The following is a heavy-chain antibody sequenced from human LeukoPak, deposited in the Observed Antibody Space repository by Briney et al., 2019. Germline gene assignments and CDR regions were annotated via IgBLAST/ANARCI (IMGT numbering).Heavy chain of an antibody. CDR3: ARDAPSSSHFDY. J-gene: IGHJ4*02. CDR1: GGSISSYY. Sequence: SETLSLTCTVSGGSISSYYWSWIRQPPGKGLEWIGYIHYGGSTNHNPSLKGRVTISVDTSKNQFSLKLSSVTAADTAVYYCARDAPSSSHFDYWGQGTLVTVSS. V-gene: IGHV4-59*01. CDR2: IHYGGST. D-gene: IGHD6-13*01.